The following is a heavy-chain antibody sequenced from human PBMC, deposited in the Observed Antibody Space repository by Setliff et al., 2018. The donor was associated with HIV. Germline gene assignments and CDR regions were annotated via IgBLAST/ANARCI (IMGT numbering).Heavy chain of an antibody. J-gene: IGHJ4*02. V-gene: IGHV4-34*01. Sequence: SETLSLTCAVYGGSFSGYYWSWIRQPPGKGLEWIGEINHSGSTNYNPSLKSRVTISLDTSKNQFSLKLSSVTAADTAVYYCARDRYAGEIDYWGQGTLVTVSS. CDR3: ARDRYAGEIDY. CDR1: GGSFSGYY. D-gene: IGHD3-10*01. CDR2: INHSGST.